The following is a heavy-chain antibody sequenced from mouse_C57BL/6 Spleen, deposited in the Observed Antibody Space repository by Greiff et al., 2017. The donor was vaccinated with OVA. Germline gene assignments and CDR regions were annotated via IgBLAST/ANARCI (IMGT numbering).Heavy chain of an antibody. D-gene: IGHD1-1*01. V-gene: IGHV1-76*01. CDR3: ARGDGSSYDCDY. J-gene: IGHJ2*01. Sequence: QVQLQQSGAELVRPGASVKLSCKASGYTFTDYYINWVKQRPGQGLEWIARIYPGSGNTYYNEKFKGKATLTAEKSSSTAYMQLSSLTSEDSAVYFCARGDGSSYDCDYWGQGTTLTVSS. CDR2: IYPGSGNT. CDR1: GYTFTDYY.